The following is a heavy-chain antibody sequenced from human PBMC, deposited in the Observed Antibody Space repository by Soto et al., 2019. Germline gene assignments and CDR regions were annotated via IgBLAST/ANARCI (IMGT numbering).Heavy chain of an antibody. CDR2: IIPIFGTA. J-gene: IGHJ4*02. V-gene: IGHV1-69*01. D-gene: IGHD6-19*01. Sequence: QVQLVQSGAEVKKPGSSVKVSCKASGDTFSSYAINWVRQAPGQGLEWMGGIIPIFGTANYAQKFQGRVTITADESTSTAYIELSSLRSEDTAVYYCAREDSENRGWYVYWGQGTLVTVSS. CDR3: AREDSENRGWYVY. CDR1: GDTFSSYA.